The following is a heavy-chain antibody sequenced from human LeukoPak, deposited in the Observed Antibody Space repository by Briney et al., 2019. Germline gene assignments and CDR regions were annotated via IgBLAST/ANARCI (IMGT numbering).Heavy chain of an antibody. CDR2: SRIKANSYTT. Sequence: PGGSLRLSCAASGFTFSDHYMDWVRQAPGKGLEWVGRSRIKANSYTTEYAASVKGRFTISRDDSKNSLYLQMSCLKTEDTAVYYCARYCSSTSCYSASPYGMDVWGKGTTVTVSS. D-gene: IGHD2-2*01. V-gene: IGHV3-72*01. CDR3: ARYCSSTSCYSASPYGMDV. CDR1: GFTFSDHY. J-gene: IGHJ6*04.